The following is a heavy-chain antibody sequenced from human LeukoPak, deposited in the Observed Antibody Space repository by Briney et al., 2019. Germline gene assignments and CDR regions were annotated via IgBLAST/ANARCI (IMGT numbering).Heavy chain of an antibody. V-gene: IGHV3-23*01. CDR2: ISANGGNT. D-gene: IGHD2-15*01. J-gene: IGHJ5*01. CDR3: AEEQIGWLSLIDS. Sequence: GGSLRLSCAASGFSFSTYAMSWVRQAPGKGLEWVSGISANGGNTHYADSVKGRFTISRDNIKNTLFLQMKTLRAEDTAIYYCAEEQIGWLSLIDSCGQGTLVRVSS. CDR1: GFSFSTYA.